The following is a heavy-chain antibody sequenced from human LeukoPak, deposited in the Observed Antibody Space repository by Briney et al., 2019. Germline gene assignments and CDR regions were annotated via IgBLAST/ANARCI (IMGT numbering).Heavy chain of an antibody. CDR3: ARLGYCSSTSCYMPN. CDR1: GGSISSGSDY. D-gene: IGHD2-2*02. Sequence: SETLSLTCTVSGGSISSGSDYWGWSRQPPGKGLEWIGSMHYSGSTDYNPSLKSRVAISIDTSKNQFSLKRRFVTAADTAVYHCARLGYCSSTSCYMPNWGQGTLVTVSS. V-gene: IGHV4-39*01. CDR2: MHYSGST. J-gene: IGHJ4*02.